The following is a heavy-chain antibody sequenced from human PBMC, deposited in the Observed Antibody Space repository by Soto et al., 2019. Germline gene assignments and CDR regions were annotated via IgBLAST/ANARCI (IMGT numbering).Heavy chain of an antibody. J-gene: IGHJ6*02. D-gene: IGHD4-4*01. Sequence: GSLRISRAACGLTFRSYWMCGVRQAPGNGPEWVANIKQDGSEKYYLASVKGRFSVSRDNAKNSLYLHIDSLRAEDTAVYYCARIHSYSTPAYYYYVMDVWGRGTTVTVSS. V-gene: IGHV3-7*01. CDR3: ARIHSYSTPAYYYYVMDV. CDR1: GLTFRSYW. CDR2: IKQDGSEK.